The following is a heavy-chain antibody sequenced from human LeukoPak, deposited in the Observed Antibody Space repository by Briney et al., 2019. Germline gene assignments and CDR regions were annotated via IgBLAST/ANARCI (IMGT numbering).Heavy chain of an antibody. D-gene: IGHD2-15*01. J-gene: IGHJ6*03. V-gene: IGHV4-4*02. CDR2: IYHSGST. Sequence: SETLSLTCAVSGGSISSSNWWSWARQPPGKGLEWIGEIYHSGSTNYNPSLKSRVTISVDKSKNQFSLKLSSVTAADTAVYYCARFPGSAEYRHYYYMDVWGKGTTVTVSS. CDR3: ARFPGSAEYRHYYYMDV. CDR1: GGSISSSNW.